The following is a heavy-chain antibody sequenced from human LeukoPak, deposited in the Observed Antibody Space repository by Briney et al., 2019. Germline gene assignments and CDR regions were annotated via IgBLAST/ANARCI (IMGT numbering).Heavy chain of an antibody. D-gene: IGHD2-8*01. CDR3: AKLYSMSGFPY. V-gene: IGHV3-23*01. Sequence: GGSLRLSCAASGFTFSSYAMSWVRQAPGKGLEWVSGISGSGGSTYYADSVKGRFTISRDNSKNTLYLQMDYLRAEDTAVYHCAKLYSMSGFPYWGQGTLVTVSS. CDR1: GFTFSSYA. CDR2: ISGSGGST. J-gene: IGHJ4*02.